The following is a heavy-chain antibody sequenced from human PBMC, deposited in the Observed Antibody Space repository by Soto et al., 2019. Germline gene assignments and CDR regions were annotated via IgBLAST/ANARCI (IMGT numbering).Heavy chain of an antibody. CDR2: ISGSGGST. D-gene: IGHD6-19*01. CDR3: AKVGGIAVAGPPFDY. CDR1: GFTFSSYA. V-gene: IGHV3-23*01. J-gene: IGHJ4*02. Sequence: PGGSLRLSCAASGFTFSSYAMSWVRQAPGKGLEWVSAISGSGGSTYYADSVKGRFTISRDNSKNTLYLQMNSLRAEDTAVYYCAKVGGIAVAGPPFDYWGQGTLVTVSS.